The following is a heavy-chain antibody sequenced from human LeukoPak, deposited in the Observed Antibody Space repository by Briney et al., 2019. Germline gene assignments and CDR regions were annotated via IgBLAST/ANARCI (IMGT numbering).Heavy chain of an antibody. V-gene: IGHV3-74*01. CDR3: AREGIVGATTDAFDI. D-gene: IGHD1-26*01. J-gene: IGHJ3*02. CDR2: INTDGSRT. Sequence: PGGSLRLSFAASGFTFSSYGMNWVRQAPGKGLVWVSRINTDGSRTSYADSVKGRFTISRDNAKKMLFLQMKSLRAEDTAVYYCAREGIVGATTDAFDIWGQGTMVTVSS. CDR1: GFTFSSYG.